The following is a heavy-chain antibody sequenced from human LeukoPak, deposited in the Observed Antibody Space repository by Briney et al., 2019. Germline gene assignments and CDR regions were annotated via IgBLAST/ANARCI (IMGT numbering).Heavy chain of an antibody. CDR2: ISYDGSNK. V-gene: IGHV3-30*18. J-gene: IGHJ4*02. CDR3: AKHSGTSLYFDY. D-gene: IGHD1-26*01. CDR1: GFTFSSYG. Sequence: GGSLRLSCAASGFTFSSYGMHWVRQAPGKGLEWVAVISYDGSNKYYADSVKGRSTISRDNSKNTVYLQMNSLRAEDTAVYYCAKHSGTSLYFDYWGQGTLVTVSS.